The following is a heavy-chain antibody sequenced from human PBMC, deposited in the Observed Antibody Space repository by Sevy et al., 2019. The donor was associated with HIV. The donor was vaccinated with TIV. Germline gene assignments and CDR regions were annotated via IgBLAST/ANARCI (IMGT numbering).Heavy chain of an antibody. CDR2: ISYDRSDK. J-gene: IGHJ4*02. CDR1: GFTFGSDG. Sequence: EGSLRLSCAASGFTFGSDGMHWVLQAPGKELEWVAYISYDRSDKNYADSVKGRFTISRDNSKNTVFLQLNSLRPEDTAVYYCERVFSSYYFDYWGQGTLVTVSS. V-gene: IGHV3-30*06. CDR3: ERVFSSYYFDY.